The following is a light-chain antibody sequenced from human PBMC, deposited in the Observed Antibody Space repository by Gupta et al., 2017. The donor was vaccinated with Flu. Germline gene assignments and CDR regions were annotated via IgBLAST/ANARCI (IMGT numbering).Light chain of an antibody. V-gene: IGLV1-40*03. Sequence: VTTTCTQRNSNVGADYDVLSYQQQPPTAPNLLILFEASRRPAVPARFSAATYAATAALTITGAHAAEEADYYYQSYDNSRNSWVFGGGTKLTVL. CDR1: NSNVGADYD. CDR2: FEA. J-gene: IGLJ3*02. CDR3: QSYDNSRNSWV.